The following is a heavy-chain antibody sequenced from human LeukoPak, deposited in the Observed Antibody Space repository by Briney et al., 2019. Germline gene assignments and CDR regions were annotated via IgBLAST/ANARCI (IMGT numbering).Heavy chain of an antibody. J-gene: IGHJ6*03. CDR3: ARFLATWDRYYMDV. D-gene: IGHD1-26*01. CDR2: IGGSGSFI. V-gene: IGHV3-48*01. Sequence: GGSLRLSCAASGFTFRTYSIIWVRQAPGKGLEWVSHIGGSGSFIYYADSVKGRFTISRDNAKNSVSLQMNSLRAEDTAVYYCARFLATWDRYYMDVWGKGTTVSVSS. CDR1: GFTFRTYS.